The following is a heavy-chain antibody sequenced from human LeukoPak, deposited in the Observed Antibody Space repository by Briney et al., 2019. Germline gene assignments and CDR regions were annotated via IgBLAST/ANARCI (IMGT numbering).Heavy chain of an antibody. CDR1: GGSFSGYY. CDR2: INHSGST. V-gene: IGHV4-34*01. Sequence: SETLSLTCAVYGGSFSGYYWSWIRQPPGKGLEWIGEINHSGSTNYNPSLKRRVTISVDTSKNQFSLKLSSVTAADTAVYYCARGGPIAAQNWFDPWGQGTLVTVSS. J-gene: IGHJ5*02. D-gene: IGHD6-6*01. CDR3: ARGGPIAAQNWFDP.